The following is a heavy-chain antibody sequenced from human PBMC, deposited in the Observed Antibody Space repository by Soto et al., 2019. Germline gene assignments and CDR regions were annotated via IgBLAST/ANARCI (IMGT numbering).Heavy chain of an antibody. D-gene: IGHD3-22*01. CDR3: ARFAGEDSFDNSLFDY. Sequence: ASVEVSWKASGYTFIDYDLHWVRQAPGQGLEWMGWINPNSGGTKYAQKFQGWGTMTRDTSVSTAYMELSRLKYDDTAVYYCARFAGEDSFDNSLFDYWGQRSLDTGSS. CDR1: GYTFIDYD. CDR2: INPNSGGT. J-gene: IGHJ4*02. V-gene: IGHV1-2*04.